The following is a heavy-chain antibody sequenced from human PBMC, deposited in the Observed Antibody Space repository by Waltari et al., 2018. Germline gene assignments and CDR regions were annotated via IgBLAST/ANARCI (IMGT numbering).Heavy chain of an antibody. J-gene: IGHJ6*02. Sequence: EEQLVESGGGLSQPGESLRLSCAASGFTFIRYWMDWVRPTPGKGLVWVSRISSDGSSTTYADSVKGRFTISRDNAKNTLYVQMNRLRAEDTAVYYCARVATKTYSSPVPGRPYYYGMDVWGQGTTVTVSS. D-gene: IGHD3-22*01. CDR2: ISSDGSST. CDR3: ARVATKTYSSPVPGRPYYYGMDV. V-gene: IGHV3-74*01. CDR1: GFTFIRYW.